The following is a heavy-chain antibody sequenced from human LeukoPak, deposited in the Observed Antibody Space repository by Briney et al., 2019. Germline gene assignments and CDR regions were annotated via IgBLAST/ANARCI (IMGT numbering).Heavy chain of an antibody. CDR2: IYPGDSDT. Sequence: PGESLKISCKGSGYSFTSYWIGWVRQMPGKGLEWMGIIYPGDSDTRYSPSFQGQVTISADKSISTAYLQWSSLKASDTAMYYCARLWSEDDIVVVPAALYYYMDVWGKGTTVTVSS. CDR1: GYSFTSYW. D-gene: IGHD2-2*01. J-gene: IGHJ6*03. V-gene: IGHV5-51*03. CDR3: ARLWSEDDIVVVPAALYYYMDV.